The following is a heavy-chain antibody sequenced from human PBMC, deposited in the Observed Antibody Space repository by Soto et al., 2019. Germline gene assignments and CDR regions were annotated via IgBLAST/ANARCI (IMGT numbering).Heavy chain of an antibody. CDR3: ARAYGYCSGGSCYSERYYYYYMDV. J-gene: IGHJ6*03. V-gene: IGHV3-48*01. CDR1: GFTFSSYS. Sequence: PGGSLRLSCAASGFTFSSYSMNWVRQAPGKGLEWVSYISSSSSTIYYADSVKGRFTISRDNAKNSLYLQMNSLRAEDTAVYYCARAYGYCSGGSCYSERYYYYYMDVWGKGTTVTVSS. D-gene: IGHD2-15*01. CDR2: ISSSSSTI.